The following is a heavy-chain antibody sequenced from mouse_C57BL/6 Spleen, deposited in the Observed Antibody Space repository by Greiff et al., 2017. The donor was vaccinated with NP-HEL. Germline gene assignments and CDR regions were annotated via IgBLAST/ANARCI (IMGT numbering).Heavy chain of an antibody. CDR3: ARGGLGQGFAY. CDR1: EYEFPSHD. Sequence: VKLMESGGGLVQPGESLKLSCESNEYEFPSHDMSWVRKTPEKRLELVAAINSDGGSTYYPDTMERRFIISRDKTKKTLYLQMSSLRSEDTALYYCARGGLGQGFAYWGQGTLVTVSA. V-gene: IGHV5-2*01. D-gene: IGHD4-1*01. J-gene: IGHJ3*01. CDR2: INSDGGST.